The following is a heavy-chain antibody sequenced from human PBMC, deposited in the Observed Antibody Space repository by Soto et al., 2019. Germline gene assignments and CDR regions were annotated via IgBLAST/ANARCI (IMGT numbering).Heavy chain of an antibody. CDR2: ISSSSSTI. CDR1: GFTFSSYS. D-gene: IGHD5-18*01. Sequence: EVQLVESGGGLVQPGGSLRLSCAASGFTFSSYSMNWVRQAPGKGLEWVSYISSSSSTIYYADSVKGRFTISRDNAKNSLYLQMNSRRDEDTAVYYCARESWIQLWSYDYWGQGTLVTVSS. J-gene: IGHJ4*02. CDR3: ARESWIQLWSYDY. V-gene: IGHV3-48*02.